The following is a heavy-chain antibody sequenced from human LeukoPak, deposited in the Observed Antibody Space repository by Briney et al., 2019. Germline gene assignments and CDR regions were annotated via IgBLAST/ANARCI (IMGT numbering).Heavy chain of an antibody. V-gene: IGHV3-74*01. CDR2: IRVDGTNP. CDR1: RFAFNTYW. D-gene: IGHD2/OR15-2a*01. Sequence: VGSLRLSCAPSRFAFNTYWMHSVRQIPGRGVGWVSRIRVDGTNPISADSEKGRFTISRDNAKNTLYLQMNSLRAEDTAVYYCARDTYYAPFDPWGQGTMVTVSS. J-gene: IGHJ5*02. CDR3: ARDTYYAPFDP.